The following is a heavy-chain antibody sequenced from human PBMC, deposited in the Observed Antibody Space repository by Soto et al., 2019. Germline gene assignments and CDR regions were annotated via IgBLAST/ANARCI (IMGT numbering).Heavy chain of an antibody. CDR3: ARDRGVAPPVAGNTHYYYHMDV. CDR1: GYSFTSYG. D-gene: IGHD6-13*01. V-gene: IGHV1-18*01. Sequence: QDQLVQSGGEVKKPGASVKVSCKASGYSFTSYGITWMRQAPGQGFEWMGWISAYNGDTNYAQKLQGRVTMTTDASTSTAYLELRSLGSDDTAVYYCARDRGVAPPVAGNTHYYYHMDVWGKGTTVTVSS. J-gene: IGHJ6*03. CDR2: ISAYNGDT.